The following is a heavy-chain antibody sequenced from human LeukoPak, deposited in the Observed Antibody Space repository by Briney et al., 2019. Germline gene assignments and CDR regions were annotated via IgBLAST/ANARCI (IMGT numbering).Heavy chain of an antibody. Sequence: ASVKVSCKASGYTFTTYYIHWVRQAPGQGLEWMGTINPSDGSTTYAQKVLGRVTMTRDTATSTVYMELSSLRSEDTAVYYCARDPLQGSGYKGNYFDFWGQGTLVTVSS. CDR2: INPSDGST. D-gene: IGHD1-1*01. V-gene: IGHV1-46*01. CDR1: GYTFTTYY. J-gene: IGHJ4*02. CDR3: ARDPLQGSGYKGNYFDF.